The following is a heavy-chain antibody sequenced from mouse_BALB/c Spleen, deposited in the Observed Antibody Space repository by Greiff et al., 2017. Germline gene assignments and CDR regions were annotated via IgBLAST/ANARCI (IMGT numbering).Heavy chain of an antibody. CDR2: ISTYYGNT. Sequence: QVQLQQSGPELVRPGVSVKISCKGSGYTFTDYAMHWVKQSHAKSLEWIGVISTYYGNTNYNQKFKGKATMTVDKSSSTAYMELARLTSEDSAIYYCARWELGFAYWGQGTLVTVSA. J-gene: IGHJ3*01. CDR1: GYTFTDYA. V-gene: IGHV1-67*01. D-gene: IGHD1-1*02. CDR3: ARWELGFAY.